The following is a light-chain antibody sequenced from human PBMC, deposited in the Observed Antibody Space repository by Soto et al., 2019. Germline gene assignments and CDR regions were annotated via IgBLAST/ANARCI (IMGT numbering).Light chain of an antibody. CDR1: VSDVGGYIY. CDR2: DVN. V-gene: IGLV2-11*01. CDR3: CSYAGHYTGL. Sequence: LTQPRSVSGSPGQSVTVSCTVAVSDVGGYIYVSWYQHHPGKAPRLIIYDVNKRPSGVPDRFSGSKSGNAASLTISGLQAEDEAHYYCCSYAGHYTGLFGGGTKVTVL. J-gene: IGLJ2*01.